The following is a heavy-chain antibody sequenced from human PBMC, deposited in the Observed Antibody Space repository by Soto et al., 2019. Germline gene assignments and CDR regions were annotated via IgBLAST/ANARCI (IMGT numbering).Heavy chain of an antibody. CDR3: AKSPDFYYYGMDV. CDR1: GFTFSGYA. J-gene: IGHJ6*02. V-gene: IGHV3-23*01. Sequence: GGSLRLSCAASGFTFSGYAMTWVRQAPGKGLEWVSSISGSGANTYYADSVKGRFTISRDNSKNTVSLHMNSLRADDTAVYYCAKSPDFYYYGMDVWGQGTTVTVSS. CDR2: ISGSGANT.